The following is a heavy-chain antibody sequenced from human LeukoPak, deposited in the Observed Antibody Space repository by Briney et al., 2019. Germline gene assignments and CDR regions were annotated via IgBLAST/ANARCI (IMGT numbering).Heavy chain of an antibody. CDR1: GFTFDDYG. CDR2: TSWSSGSI. CDR3: AKDIRGYGFY. Sequence: SGGSLRLSCAASGFTFDDYGMHWVRQAPGKGLEWVSGTSWSSGSIGYADSVKGRFTISRDNAKNSLYLQMNSLRAEDTALYYCAKDIRGYGFYWGQGTLVTVSS. D-gene: IGHD3-10*01. V-gene: IGHV3-9*01. J-gene: IGHJ4*02.